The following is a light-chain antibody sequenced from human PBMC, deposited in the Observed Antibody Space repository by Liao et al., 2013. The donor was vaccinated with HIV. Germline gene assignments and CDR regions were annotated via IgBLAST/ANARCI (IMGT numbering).Light chain of an antibody. V-gene: IGLV3-1*01. J-gene: IGLJ3*02. Sequence: SDELTQPPSVSVSPGQTATITCSGNRLGDKFVSWYQQKPGQSPVVVIYQDSKRPSNIPERFSGSNSGNTATLTISGTQAMDEADYFCQAWDSSTAVFGGGTKLTVL. CDR3: QAWDSSTAV. CDR2: QDS. CDR1: RLGDKF.